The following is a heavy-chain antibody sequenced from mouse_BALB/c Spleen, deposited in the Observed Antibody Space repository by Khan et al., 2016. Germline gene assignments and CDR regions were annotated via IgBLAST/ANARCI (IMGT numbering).Heavy chain of an antibody. J-gene: IGHJ2*01. CDR2: IDPANGNT. CDR1: GFNIKDTY. V-gene: IGHV14-3*02. CDR3: AKGLGRFDD. D-gene: IGHD3-3*01. Sequence: VRLQQSGAELVKPGASVKLSCTASGFNIKDTYMHWVKQRPEQGLEWIGRIDPANGNTKYDPKFQGQATITADNSSNTAYLQLSSLTSEDTSFYYCAKGLGRFDDWGQGTTLTVAS.